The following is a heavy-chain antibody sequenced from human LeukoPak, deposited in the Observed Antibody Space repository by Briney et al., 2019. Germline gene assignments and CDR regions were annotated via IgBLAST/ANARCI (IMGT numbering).Heavy chain of an antibody. D-gene: IGHD2-21*01. CDR1: GGSISSYY. J-gene: IGHJ3*02. Sequence: SETLSLTCTVSGGSISSYYWGWLRQPPGKGLEWIGYIYYSGSTNYNPSLKSRVTISVDTSKNQFSLKLSSVTAADTAVYYCARAVAGGLFAFDIWGQGTMVTVSS. CDR3: ARAVAGGLFAFDI. V-gene: IGHV4-59*01. CDR2: IYYSGST.